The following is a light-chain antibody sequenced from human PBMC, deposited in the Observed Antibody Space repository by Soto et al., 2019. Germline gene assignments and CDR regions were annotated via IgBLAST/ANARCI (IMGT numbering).Light chain of an antibody. CDR1: SSDVGGYNY. J-gene: IGLJ1*01. V-gene: IGLV2-11*01. Sequence: QSVLTQPRSVSGSPGQSVTISCTGTSSDVGGYNYVSWYQHHPGKAPKLMIYDVTKRPSGVRDRFSASKSGNTASLTISGLQAEDEAYYYCCLYAGSYTYVFGTGTKVTVL. CDR2: DVT. CDR3: CLYAGSYTYV.